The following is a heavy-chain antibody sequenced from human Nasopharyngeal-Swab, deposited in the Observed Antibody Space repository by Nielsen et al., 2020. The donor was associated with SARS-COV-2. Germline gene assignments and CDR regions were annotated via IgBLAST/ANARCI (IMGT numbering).Heavy chain of an antibody. CDR2: IYSGGST. V-gene: IGHV3-53*01. CDR1: GFTVSSNY. CDR3: ARDLEVAGAFDI. J-gene: IGHJ3*02. Sequence: GGSLRLSCAASGFTVSSNYMSWVRQAPGKGLEWVSVIYSGGSTYYADSVKGRFTISRDKSKNTLYLQMNSLRAEDTAVYYCARDLEVAGAFDIWGQGTMVTVSS. D-gene: IGHD6-19*01.